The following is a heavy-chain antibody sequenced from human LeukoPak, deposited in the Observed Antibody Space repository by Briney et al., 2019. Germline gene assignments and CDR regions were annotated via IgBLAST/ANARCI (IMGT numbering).Heavy chain of an antibody. Sequence: GESLKISCKGSGYSFTSYWIGWVRQMPGKGLEWMGIIYPGDSDTRYSPSFQGQVTISADKSISTAYPQWSSLKASDTAMYYCARVPVDTAMVNAFDIWGQGTMVTVSS. CDR2: IYPGDSDT. V-gene: IGHV5-51*01. D-gene: IGHD5-18*01. CDR3: ARVPVDTAMVNAFDI. J-gene: IGHJ3*02. CDR1: GYSFTSYW.